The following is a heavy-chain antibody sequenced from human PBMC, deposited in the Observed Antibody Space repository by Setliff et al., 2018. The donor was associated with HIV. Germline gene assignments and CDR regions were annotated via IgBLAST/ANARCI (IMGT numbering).Heavy chain of an antibody. CDR3: ATARPGGSPTLDFEY. J-gene: IGHJ4*02. V-gene: IGHV5-51*01. CDR2: INPRDSDA. CDR1: GYTFTTRW. Sequence: PGESLTISCKASGYTFTTRWIGWVRQMPGKGLEWMGIINPRDSDARYSPALQGHFTFSADQSITTAYLQWSSLKASDTAMYFCATARPGGSPTLDFEYWGQGTLVTVSS. D-gene: IGHD1-26*01.